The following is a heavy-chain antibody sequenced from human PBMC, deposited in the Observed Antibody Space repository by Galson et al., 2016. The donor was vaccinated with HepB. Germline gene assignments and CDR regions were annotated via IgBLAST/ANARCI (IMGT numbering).Heavy chain of an antibody. V-gene: IGHV3-15*01. Sequence: SLRLSCAVSGVAFRPLWLSWIRHTPGKGLEWVGRIKSKHGGGTVDYAAPVKGRFTMFRDDSKNTLYLQMSSLKTDDSGMYYCTTDRVDSGMVDFLYWGQGTLVTVSS. CDR1: GVAFRPLW. J-gene: IGHJ4*02. CDR2: IKSKHGGGTV. CDR3: TTDRVDSGMVDFLY. D-gene: IGHD2-15*01.